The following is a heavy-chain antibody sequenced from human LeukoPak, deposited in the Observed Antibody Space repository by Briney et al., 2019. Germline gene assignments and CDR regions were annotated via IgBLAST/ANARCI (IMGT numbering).Heavy chain of an antibody. D-gene: IGHD3-9*01. J-gene: IGHJ6*02. CDR1: GGSISSYY. CDR3: ARGRTLDDILTGYYYYYGMDV. Sequence: SETLSLTCTVSGGSISSYYWGWIRQPPGKGLEWIGYIYYSGSTNYNPSLKSRVTISVDTSKNQFSPKLSSVTAADTAVHYCARGRTLDDILTGYYYYYGMDVWGQGTTVTVSS. V-gene: IGHV4-59*01. CDR2: IYYSGST.